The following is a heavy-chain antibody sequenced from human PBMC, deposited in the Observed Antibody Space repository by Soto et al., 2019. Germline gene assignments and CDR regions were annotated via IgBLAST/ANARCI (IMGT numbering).Heavy chain of an antibody. J-gene: IGHJ6*01. CDR2: IYPGDSDT. CDR1: GYSFTSYW. Sequence: PGESVTSSCKGSGYSFTSYWIVWVPQMPGKGLEWLGIIYPGDSDTRYSPSFQGQVTISADKSISTAYLQWSSLKASDTAMYYCARHTPYCRGGSCYSYYYYGMDVWGQGTTVTGSS. CDR3: ARHTPYCRGGSCYSYYYYGMDV. V-gene: IGHV5-51*01. D-gene: IGHD2-15*01.